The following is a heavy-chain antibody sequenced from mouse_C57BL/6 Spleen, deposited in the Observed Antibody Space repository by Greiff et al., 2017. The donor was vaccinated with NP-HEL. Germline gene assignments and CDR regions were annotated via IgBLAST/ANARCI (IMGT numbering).Heavy chain of an antibody. CDR3: ARGTGTGDY. V-gene: IGHV1-69*01. D-gene: IGHD4-1*01. CDR1: GYTFTSYW. CDR2: IDPSDSYT. J-gene: IGHJ2*01. Sequence: QVQLQQPGAELVMPGASVKLSCKASGYTFTSYWMHWVKQRPGQGLEWIGEIDPSDSYTNYNQKFKGKSTLTVAKSSSTAYMQLSSLTSEDSAVYYCARGTGTGDYWGQGTTLTVSS.